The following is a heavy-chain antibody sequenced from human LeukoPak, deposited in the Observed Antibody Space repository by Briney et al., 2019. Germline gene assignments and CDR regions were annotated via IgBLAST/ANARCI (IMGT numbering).Heavy chain of an antibody. CDR3: ARGSVEQQLVLDAFDI. V-gene: IGHV3-33*01. CDR2: IWYDGSNK. Sequence: PGGSLRLSCAASGFTFSSYGMHWFRQAPGKGLEWVAVIWYDGSNKYYADSVKGRFTISRDNSKNTLYLQMNSLRAEDTAVYYCARGSVEQQLVLDAFDIWGQGTMVTVSS. D-gene: IGHD6-13*01. CDR1: GFTFSSYG. J-gene: IGHJ3*02.